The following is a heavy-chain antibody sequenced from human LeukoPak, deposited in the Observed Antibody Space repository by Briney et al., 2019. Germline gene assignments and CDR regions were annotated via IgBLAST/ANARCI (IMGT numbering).Heavy chain of an antibody. Sequence: GGSLRLSCAASGFTFSSYAMHWVRQAPGKGLEWVAVISYVGSNKYYTDSVMGRFTISRDNSKNTLYLQMNSLRAEDTAVYYCARKGMAAAGDAFDIWGQGTMVTVSS. J-gene: IGHJ3*02. CDR1: GFTFSSYA. CDR3: ARKGMAAAGDAFDI. V-gene: IGHV3-30-3*01. CDR2: ISYVGSNK. D-gene: IGHD6-13*01.